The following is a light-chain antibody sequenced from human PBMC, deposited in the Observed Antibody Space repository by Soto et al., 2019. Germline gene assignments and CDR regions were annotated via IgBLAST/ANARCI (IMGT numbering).Light chain of an antibody. CDR3: ISYKTDDTFL. CDR1: NSDIGTYNY. J-gene: IGLJ1*01. CDR2: DVT. V-gene: IGLV2-14*01. Sequence: QSVLTQPASVSGSPGQSITISCTGSNSDIGTYNYVSWYQQHPGKAPKLLIYDVTNRPSGVPDRFSGSKSGNTASLTVSGLQAEDEAEYFCISYKTDDTFLFGTGTKVTVL.